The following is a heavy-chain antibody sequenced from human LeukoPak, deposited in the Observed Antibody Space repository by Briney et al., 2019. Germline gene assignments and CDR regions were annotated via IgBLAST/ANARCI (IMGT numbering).Heavy chain of an antibody. CDR3: AKSSGLYGGNPRVPEYFQH. D-gene: IGHD4-23*01. J-gene: IGHJ1*01. CDR1: GFSLSNFQ. CDR2: ISLDGSTE. V-gene: IGHV3-30-3*02. Sequence: GRSLRLSCVASGFSLSNFQMYWVRQAPGKGLEWVSIISLDGSTEFYADSVKGRFTISRDTASNTMHLEMNNLRTEDTAVYYCAKSSGLYGGNPRVPEYFQHWGQGTLVTVSS.